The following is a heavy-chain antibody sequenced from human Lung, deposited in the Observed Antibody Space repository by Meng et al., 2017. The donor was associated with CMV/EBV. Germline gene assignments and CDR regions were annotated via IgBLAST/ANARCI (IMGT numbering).Heavy chain of an antibody. CDR3: ARGGGYSYAYYGMDV. CDR2: IYHSGST. Sequence: SETLSLXXAVSGGSISSSNWWSWVRQPPGKGLEWIGEIYHSGSTNYNPSLKSRVTISVDQSKNQFSLKLSSVTAADTAVYYWARGGGYSYAYYGMDVWGQGTTVTVSS. D-gene: IGHD5-18*01. CDR1: GGSISSSNW. J-gene: IGHJ6*02. V-gene: IGHV4-4*02.